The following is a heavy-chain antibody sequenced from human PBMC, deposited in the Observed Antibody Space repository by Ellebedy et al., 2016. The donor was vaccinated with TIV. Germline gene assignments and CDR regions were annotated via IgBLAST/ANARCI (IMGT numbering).Heavy chain of an antibody. CDR1: GYTFTSYY. CDR2: IDPSNVGT. CDR3: AAGMGSGNGHSFDI. J-gene: IGHJ3*02. Sequence: AASVKVSCKASGYTFTSYYLHWVRQAPGQGLEWMGIIDPSNVGTTYKQKFQGRVTMTRDTSTSTIYMELSSLRSDDTAVYYCAAGMGSGNGHSFDIWGQGTMVIVS. D-gene: IGHD3-10*01. V-gene: IGHV1-46*01.